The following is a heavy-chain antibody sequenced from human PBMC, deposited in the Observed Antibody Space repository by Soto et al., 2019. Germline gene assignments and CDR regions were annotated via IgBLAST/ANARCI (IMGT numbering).Heavy chain of an antibody. J-gene: IGHJ4*02. CDR2: ISSSGGSL. V-gene: IGHV3-21*01. CDR1: GFTFSTYS. CDR3: ARGRSINTNMDY. D-gene: IGHD2-2*01. Sequence: EVQLVESGGGLVKPGGYLRLSCAASGFTFSTYSMNWVRQAPGKGLEWISSISSSGGSLSHAESVKGRFTSSRDNAKNSLYLQMDSLRAEDTAVYYCARGRSINTNMDYWGQGTLVTVSS.